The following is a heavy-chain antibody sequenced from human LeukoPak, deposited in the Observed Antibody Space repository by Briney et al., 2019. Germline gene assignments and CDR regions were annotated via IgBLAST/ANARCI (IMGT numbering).Heavy chain of an antibody. CDR2: ISYDGSNK. D-gene: IGHD3-22*01. J-gene: IGHJ4*02. V-gene: IGHV3-30-3*01. CDR1: GFTFSSYA. CDR3: ARDQVTMIVVVPRVIDY. Sequence: GGSLRLSCAASGFTFSSYAMHWVRQAPGKGLEWVAVISYDGSNKYYADSVKGRFTISRDNSKNTLYLQMNSLRAEDTAVYYCARDQVTMIVVVPRVIDYWGQGTLVTVSS.